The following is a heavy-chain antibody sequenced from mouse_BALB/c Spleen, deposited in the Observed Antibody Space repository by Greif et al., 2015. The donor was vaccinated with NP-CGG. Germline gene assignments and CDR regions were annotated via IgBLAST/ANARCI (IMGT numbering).Heavy chain of an antibody. D-gene: IGHD2-1*01. CDR1: GYTFSSYW. CDR3: ARKMYYGNYVGSYYAMDY. V-gene: IGHV1-9*01. CDR2: ILPGSGST. Sequence: QVQLKQSGAELMKPGASVKISCKATGYTFSSYWIEWVKQRPGHGLEWIGEILPGSGSTNYNEKFKGKATFTADTSSNTAYMQLSSLTSEDSAVYYCARKMYYGNYVGSYYAMDYWGQGTSVTVSS. J-gene: IGHJ4*01.